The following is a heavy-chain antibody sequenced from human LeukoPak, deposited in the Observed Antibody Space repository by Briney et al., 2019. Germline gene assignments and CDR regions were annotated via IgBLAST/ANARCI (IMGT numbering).Heavy chain of an antibody. D-gene: IGHD2-15*01. CDR3: ARDPLPYCSGGSCYPV. CDR1: GFTFSSYE. CDR2: IGSSGSTI. Sequence: GGSLRLSCAASGFTFSSYEMNWVRQAPGKGLEWVSYIGSSGSTIYYADSVKGRFTISRDNAKNSLYLQMNSLKAEDTAVYYCARDPLPYCSGGSCYPVWGKGTTVTVPS. V-gene: IGHV3-48*03. J-gene: IGHJ6*04.